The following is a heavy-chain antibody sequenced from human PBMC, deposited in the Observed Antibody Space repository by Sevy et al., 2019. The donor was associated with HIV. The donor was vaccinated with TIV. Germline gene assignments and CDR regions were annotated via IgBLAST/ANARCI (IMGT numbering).Heavy chain of an antibody. CDR3: AQETIGRFDS. CDR2: IKGGGSDK. CDR1: GFTFSVYW. V-gene: IGHV3-7*01. D-gene: IGHD3-16*01. J-gene: IGHJ4*02. Sequence: GGSLRLSCAASGFTFSVYWMNWVRQAPGKGLEWVANIKGGGSDKHYVDSVEGRFTISRDNGKNLLYLQMNSLRVEDTAVYYCAQETIGRFDSWGQGTLVTVSS.